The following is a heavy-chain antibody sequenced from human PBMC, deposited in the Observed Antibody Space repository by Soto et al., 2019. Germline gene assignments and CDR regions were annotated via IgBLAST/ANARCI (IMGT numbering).Heavy chain of an antibody. CDR2: INHSGST. CDR1: GGSFSGYY. Sequence: SETLSLTCAVYGGSFSGYYWSWIRQPPGKGLEWIGEINHSGSTNYNPSLKSRVTISVDTSKNQFSLQLSSVMAAVTAAYYCATFSTVGAARSLDPWGQGTLVTVSS. V-gene: IGHV4-34*01. CDR3: ATFSTVGAARSLDP. D-gene: IGHD4-17*01. J-gene: IGHJ5*02.